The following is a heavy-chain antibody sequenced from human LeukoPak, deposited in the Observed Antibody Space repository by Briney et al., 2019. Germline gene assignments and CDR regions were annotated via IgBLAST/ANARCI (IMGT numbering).Heavy chain of an antibody. CDR1: GFTFSSYA. J-gene: IGHJ6*03. Sequence: PGGSLRLSCAASGFTFSSYAMHWVRQAPGKGLEWVAVISYDGSNKYYADSVKGRFTISRDNSKNTLYLQMNSLRADDTAVYYCARTQVGNYSNPDGEYYYYYMDVWGKGTTVTVSS. CDR2: ISYDGSNK. D-gene: IGHD4-11*01. V-gene: IGHV3-30*04. CDR3: ARTQVGNYSNPDGEYYYYYMDV.